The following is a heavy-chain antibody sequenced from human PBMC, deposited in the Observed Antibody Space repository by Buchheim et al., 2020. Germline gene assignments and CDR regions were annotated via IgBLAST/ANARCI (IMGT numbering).Heavy chain of an antibody. CDR3: ATTKYDFWSGYWGVFDY. J-gene: IGHJ4*02. Sequence: EVQLLESGGGLVQPGGSLRLSCAASGFTFSSYAMSWVRQAPGKGLEWVSAISGSGGSTYYADPVKGRFTISRDNSKNTLYLQMNSLRAEDTAVYYCATTKYDFWSGYWGVFDYWGQGTL. V-gene: IGHV3-23*01. CDR1: GFTFSSYA. D-gene: IGHD3-3*01. CDR2: ISGSGGST.